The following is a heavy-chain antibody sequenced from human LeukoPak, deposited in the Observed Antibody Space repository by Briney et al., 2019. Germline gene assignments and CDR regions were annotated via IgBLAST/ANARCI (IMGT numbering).Heavy chain of an antibody. CDR3: VRSPHILTGENFDY. J-gene: IGHJ4*02. D-gene: IGHD3-9*01. V-gene: IGHV1-2*02. Sequence: GASVKVSCKASGYSFTAYYMHWVRQAPGQGLEWMGWINPNSGGTNYAQKFQGRVTMTRDTSITTAYMEMSRLRSDDTALYYCVRSPHILTGENFDYWGQGTLVTVSS. CDR2: INPNSGGT. CDR1: GYSFTAYY.